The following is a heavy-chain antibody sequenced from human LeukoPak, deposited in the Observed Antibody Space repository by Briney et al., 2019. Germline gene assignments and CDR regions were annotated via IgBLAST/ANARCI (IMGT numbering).Heavy chain of an antibody. V-gene: IGHV7-4-1*02. CDR3: ARLMKPDDDLWSGYPNQFDY. CDR2: IITNTGNP. Sequence: GASVKVSCKASGYTFTSYAMNWVRQAPGQGLEWMGWIITNTGNPTYVQGFTGRFVFSLDTSVSTAYLQISSLKTEDTAVYYCARLMKPDDDLWSGYPNQFDYWGQGTLVTVSS. CDR1: GYTFTSYA. D-gene: IGHD3-3*01. J-gene: IGHJ4*02.